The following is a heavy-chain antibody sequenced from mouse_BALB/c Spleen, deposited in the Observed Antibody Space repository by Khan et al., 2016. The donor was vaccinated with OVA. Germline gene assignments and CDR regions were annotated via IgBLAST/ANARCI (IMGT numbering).Heavy chain of an antibody. J-gene: IGHJ4*01. CDR1: GYSITSNYA. D-gene: IGHD1-1*01. CDR2: ISYSGLT. Sequence: EVQLQESGPGLVKPSQSLSLTCTVTGYSITSNYAWNWIRQFPGNKLEWMGYISYSGLTSYNPSLKSRISITRDTSKNQFFLQLNSVTTEDTATXYYAGRNYYGYTVCYWGQRTSVTVSS. CDR3: AGRNYYGYTVCY. V-gene: IGHV3-2*02.